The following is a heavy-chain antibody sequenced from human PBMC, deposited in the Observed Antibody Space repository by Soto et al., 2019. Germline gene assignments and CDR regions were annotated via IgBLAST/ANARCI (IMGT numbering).Heavy chain of an antibody. V-gene: IGHV1-18*01. CDR3: ARDSPSSGLLGTNY. J-gene: IGHJ4*02. CDR1: GFTFTRYG. Sequence: QVQLVQSGAEVKKPGASVKVSCKASGFTFTRYGISWVRQAPGQGLEWMGWISAFNGDTKYAQRLQGRVSMTTDTSTDTAHMELRSLRSDDTAVYYCARDSPSSGLLGTNYWGKGTLVSVSS. CDR2: ISAFNGDT. D-gene: IGHD6-19*01.